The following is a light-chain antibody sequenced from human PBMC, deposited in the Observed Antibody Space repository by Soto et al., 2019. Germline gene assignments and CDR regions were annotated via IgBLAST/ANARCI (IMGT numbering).Light chain of an antibody. CDR3: AAWDDSLDGVV. J-gene: IGLJ2*01. CDR2: GIN. CDR1: SSNIGANT. Sequence: QSVLTQAPSASGTPGQRVTISCSGSSSNIGANTVNWYLQLPGTAPKLLIYGINQRPSGVPYRFSGSKSGTSASLVISGLQSEDEADYYCAAWDDSLDGVVFGGGTKLTVL. V-gene: IGLV1-44*01.